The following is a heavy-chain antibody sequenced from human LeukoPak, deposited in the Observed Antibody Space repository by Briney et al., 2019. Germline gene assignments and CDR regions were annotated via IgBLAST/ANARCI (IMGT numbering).Heavy chain of an antibody. J-gene: IGHJ3*02. CDR1: GGSISSGGYS. V-gene: IGHV4-61*08. Sequence: SETLSLTCAVSGGSISSGGYSWSWIRQPPGKGLGWIGYIYYSGSTNYNPSLKSRVTISVDTSKNQFSLKLSSVTAADTAVYYCARDHYDFWSGYYIRAFDIWGQGTMVTVSS. CDR3: ARDHYDFWSGYYIRAFDI. CDR2: IYYSGST. D-gene: IGHD3-3*01.